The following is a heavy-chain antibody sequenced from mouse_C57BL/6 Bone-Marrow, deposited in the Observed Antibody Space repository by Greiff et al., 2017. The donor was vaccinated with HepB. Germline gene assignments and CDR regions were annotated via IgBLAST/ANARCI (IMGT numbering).Heavy chain of an antibody. D-gene: IGHD2-5*01. CDR1: GFNITDYY. J-gene: IGHJ2*01. Sequence: EVQLQQSGAELVRPGASVKLSCTASGFNITDYYLHWVKQRPEQGLEWIGRIDPEDGDTEDAPKFQGKATMTADTSSNQAYLQRSSLTSEDTAVYYGTVSIVTFDYWGQGTTLTVSS. CDR3: TVSIVTFDY. V-gene: IGHV14-1*01. CDR2: IDPEDGDT.